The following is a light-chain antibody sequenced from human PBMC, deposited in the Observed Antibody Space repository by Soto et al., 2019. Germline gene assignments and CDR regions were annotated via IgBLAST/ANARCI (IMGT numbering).Light chain of an antibody. Sequence: AIRMTQSPSSLSASTGDRVTITCRASQGISGYLAWYQQKPGKAPNLLIYDASNLEIGVPSRFSGSGSGTHFTFTISSLQTEDIGTYYCQQYDILPITFGRGTRLEIK. CDR3: QQYDILPIT. J-gene: IGKJ5*01. V-gene: IGKV1-8*01. CDR2: DAS. CDR1: QGISGY.